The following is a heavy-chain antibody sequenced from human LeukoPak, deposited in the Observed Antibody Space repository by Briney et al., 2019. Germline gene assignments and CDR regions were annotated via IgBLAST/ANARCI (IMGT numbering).Heavy chain of an antibody. D-gene: IGHD2-8*01. CDR2: IYPTGIT. J-gene: IGHJ4*02. CDR3: ARRLLYGNYFDY. Sequence: SETLSLTCTVSGGSISSNNYYWGWLRQPPGKGLEWIGSIYPTGITYYNPSLRSRLTISVDTSKNQFSLKLNSVTAADTAVYYCARRLLYGNYFDYWGQGTLVTVSS. CDR1: GGSISSNNYY. V-gene: IGHV4-39*01.